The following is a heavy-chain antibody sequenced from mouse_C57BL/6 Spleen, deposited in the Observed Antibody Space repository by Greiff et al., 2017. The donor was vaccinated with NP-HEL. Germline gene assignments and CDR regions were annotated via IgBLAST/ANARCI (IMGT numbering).Heavy chain of an antibody. CDR3: TRGDGTDYFDY. V-gene: IGHV5-9-1*02. D-gene: IGHD4-1*01. J-gene: IGHJ2*01. CDR1: GFTFSSYA. CDR2: ISSGGDYI. Sequence: EVMLVESGEGLVKPGGSLKLSCAASGFTFSSYAMSWVRQTPEKRLEWVAYISSGGDYIYYADTVKGRFTISRDNARNTLYLQMSSLKSEDTAMYYCTRGDGTDYFDYWGQGTTLTVSS.